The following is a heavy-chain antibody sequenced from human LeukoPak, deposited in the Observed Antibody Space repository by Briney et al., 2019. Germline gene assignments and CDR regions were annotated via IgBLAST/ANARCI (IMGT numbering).Heavy chain of an antibody. CDR3: ARGNTVVSRFDAFDI. CDR1: GGSLSGYY. CDR2: INHSGST. J-gene: IGHJ3*02. Sequence: SETLSLTCAVYGGSLSGYYGSWIRQPPGKGLEWIGEINHSGSTNYNPSLKSRVTISVDTSKNQFSLKLNSVTAADTAVYYCARGNTVVSRFDAFDIWGQGTMVTVSS. D-gene: IGHD4-23*01. V-gene: IGHV4-34*01.